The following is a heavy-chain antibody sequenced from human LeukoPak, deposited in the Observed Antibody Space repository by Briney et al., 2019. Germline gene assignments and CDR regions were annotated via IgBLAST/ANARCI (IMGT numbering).Heavy chain of an antibody. CDR1: GGSISSSSYY. D-gene: IGHD1-26*01. V-gene: IGHV4-39*01. CDR2: IYYSGST. J-gene: IGHJ3*02. CDR3: ARGWELLRAFDI. Sequence: SETLSLTCTVSGGSISSSSYYWGWTRQPPGKGLEWIGSIYYSGSTYYNPSLKSRVTISVDTSKNQFSLKLSSVTAADTAVYYCARGWELLRAFDIWGQGTMVTVSS.